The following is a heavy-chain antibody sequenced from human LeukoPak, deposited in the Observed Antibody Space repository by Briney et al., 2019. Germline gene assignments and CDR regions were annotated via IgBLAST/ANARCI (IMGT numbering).Heavy chain of an antibody. J-gene: IGHJ4*02. CDR2: INHSGST. CDR3: ARSVSTGTTDY. D-gene: IGHD1-7*01. CDR1: GASFSGYY. V-gene: IGHV4-34*01. Sequence: SETLSPTCAVYGASFSGYYWSWIRQPPGKGLEWIGEINHSGSTNYNPSLKSRVTISVDTSKNQFSLKLSSVTAADTAVYYCARSVSTGTTDYWGQGTLVTVSS.